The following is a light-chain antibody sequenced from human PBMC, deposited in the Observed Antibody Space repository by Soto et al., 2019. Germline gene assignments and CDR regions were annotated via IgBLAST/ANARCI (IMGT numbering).Light chain of an antibody. J-gene: IGKJ5*01. CDR1: QSVHSSY. V-gene: IGKV3-20*01. CDR3: QQYNEWPIT. CDR2: GVS. Sequence: EIVLTQSPGTLSLSPGETATLSCRASQSVHSSYLAWYQKKPGQAPRLLIYGVSSRATGIPDKFSGSGSGTDFTLTITSLQSEDFALYYCQQYNEWPITFGQGTRLEIK.